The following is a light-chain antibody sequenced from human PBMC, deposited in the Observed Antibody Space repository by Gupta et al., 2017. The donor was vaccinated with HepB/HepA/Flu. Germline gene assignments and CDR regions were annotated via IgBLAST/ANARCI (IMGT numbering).Light chain of an antibody. Sequence: DIVMTQSPLSLPVTPGEPASISCRSSQSLLESNGYTYLDWYLQRPWQPPQLLIYLGSNRASGVPDRFSGGGSGTYYTLKISRVEATDVGVYYCRQALQHPRTFGQGTKMEIK. CDR1: QSLLESNGYTY. CDR2: LGS. V-gene: IGKV2-28*01. J-gene: IGKJ2*01. CDR3: RQALQHPRT.